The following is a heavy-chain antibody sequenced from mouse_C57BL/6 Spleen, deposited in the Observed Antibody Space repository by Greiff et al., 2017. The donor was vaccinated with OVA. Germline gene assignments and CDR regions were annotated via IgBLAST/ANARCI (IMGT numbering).Heavy chain of an antibody. J-gene: IGHJ2*01. Sequence: QVQLQQPGAELVKPGASVKLSCKASGYTFTSYWMHWVKPRPGQGLEWIGMIHPNSGSTNYNEKFKSKATLTVDKSSSTAYMQLSSLTSEDSAVDYCARSRASGYLVDDWGQGTTLTVSS. CDR1: GYTFTSYW. CDR2: IHPNSGST. V-gene: IGHV1-64*01. CDR3: ARSRASGYLVDD. D-gene: IGHD3-2*02.